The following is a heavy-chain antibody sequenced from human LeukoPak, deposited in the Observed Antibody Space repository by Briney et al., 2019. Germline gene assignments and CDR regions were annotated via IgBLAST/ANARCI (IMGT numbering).Heavy chain of an antibody. CDR3: AKDAPGGIYSSGLLLDY. D-gene: IGHD6-19*01. CDR1: GFTSISYW. V-gene: IGHV3-7*03. J-gene: IGHJ4*02. Sequence: PGGSLRLSCEASGFTSISYWMSWVRQAPGNGLEWVANIKQDGSEKYYVDSVKGRFTISRDNSKNTLYLQMNSLRAEDTAVYYCAKDAPGGIYSSGLLLDYWGQGTLVTVSS. CDR2: IKQDGSEK.